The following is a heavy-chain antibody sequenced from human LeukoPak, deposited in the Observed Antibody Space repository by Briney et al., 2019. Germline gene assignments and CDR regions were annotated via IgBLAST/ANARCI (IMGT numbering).Heavy chain of an antibody. CDR1: GRSISSYY. Sequence: SDTLSLTCTLSGRSISSYYWSWLRQPAGKGLEWIGHIYTSGSTNYNPPLKSRITMSVDTCKNQFSRKMISVTAADTGAYYCARHGNWDPFDYWGQGALVTVSS. CDR2: IYTSGST. D-gene: IGHD7-27*01. CDR3: ARHGNWDPFDY. V-gene: IGHV4-4*07. J-gene: IGHJ4*02.